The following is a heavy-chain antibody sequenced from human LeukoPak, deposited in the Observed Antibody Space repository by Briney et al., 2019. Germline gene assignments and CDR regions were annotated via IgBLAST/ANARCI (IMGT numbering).Heavy chain of an antibody. CDR3: AKGAEDFGDSTTDY. CDR1: AFTFSNYA. D-gene: IGHD4-17*01. CDR2: ISGSGGKT. Sequence: GGSLRLSCAASAFTFSNYAMSWFRQAPGKGLEWVSDISGSGGKTYYADSVKGRFTISRDNSRNTVFLQMNSLRAEDTAVYYCAKGAEDFGDSTTDYWGQGTLVTVSS. J-gene: IGHJ4*02. V-gene: IGHV3-23*01.